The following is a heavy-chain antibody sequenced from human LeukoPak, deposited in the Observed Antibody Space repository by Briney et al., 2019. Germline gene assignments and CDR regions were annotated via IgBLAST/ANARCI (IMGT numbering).Heavy chain of an antibody. V-gene: IGHV3-49*04. CDR1: GFTFGDYA. D-gene: IGHD3-22*01. CDR3: TEGSSGPYDY. Sequence: PGGSLRLSCTASGFTFGDYAMSWVRQAPGKGLEWVGFIRSKTYGGTTEYAASVKGRFTISRDDSKSIAYLQMNSLKTDDTAVYYCTEGSSGPYDYWGQGTLVTVSS. CDR2: IRSKTYGGTT. J-gene: IGHJ4*02.